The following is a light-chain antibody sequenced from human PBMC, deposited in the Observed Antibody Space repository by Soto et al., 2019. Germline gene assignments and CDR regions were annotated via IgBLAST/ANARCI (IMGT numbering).Light chain of an antibody. CDR3: QQYNTFPRT. V-gene: IGKV1-16*01. CDR1: QGISNF. J-gene: IGKJ1*01. Sequence: DIQMAQSPFSLSASVGDRVTITCRASQGISNFLAWYQQKPGKAPNLLIYDASSLEIGVPSRFSGSGSGTEFTLTISSLQPGDVATYYCQQYNTFPRTLGQGTKVDIK. CDR2: DAS.